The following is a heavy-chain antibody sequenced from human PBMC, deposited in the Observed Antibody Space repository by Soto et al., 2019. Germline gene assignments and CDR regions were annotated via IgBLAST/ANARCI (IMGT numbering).Heavy chain of an antibody. CDR2: IYWHDEK. CDR1: GFSLTTNGMG. Sequence: QITLKESGPSVVKPTQTLTLTCTFSGFSLTTNGMGVSWIRQPPGKAPEWLALIYWHDEKCFSPSLKSRLTIDKDTSKNHVVLTLTNVDPVDTATYFCARSRLAAPPFFDFWGQGTLVTVSS. J-gene: IGHJ4*02. V-gene: IGHV2-5*01. CDR3: ARSRLAAPPFFDF. D-gene: IGHD6-6*01.